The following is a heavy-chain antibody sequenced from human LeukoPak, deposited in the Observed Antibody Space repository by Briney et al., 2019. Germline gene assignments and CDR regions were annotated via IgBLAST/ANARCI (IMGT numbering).Heavy chain of an antibody. V-gene: IGHV3-30*18. Sequence: GGSLRLSCAASGFTFSSYGMHWVRQAPGKGLEWVAVISYDGSNKYYADSVRGRFTISRDNSKNTLYLQMNSLRAEDTAVYYCAKGPLWRLRDSNGDDYWGQGTLVTVSS. CDR3: AKGPLWRLRDSNGDDY. CDR2: ISYDGSNK. J-gene: IGHJ4*02. CDR1: GFTFSSYG. D-gene: IGHD5-12*01.